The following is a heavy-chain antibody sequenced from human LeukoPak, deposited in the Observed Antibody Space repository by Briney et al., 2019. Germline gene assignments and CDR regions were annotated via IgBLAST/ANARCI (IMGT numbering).Heavy chain of an antibody. D-gene: IGHD3-22*01. V-gene: IGHV4-39*07. Sequence: PSETLSLTCTVSGGSISSSSYYWGWIRQPPGKGLEWIGSIYYSGSTYYNPSLKSRVTISVDTSKNQFSLKLSSVTAADTAVYYCAREIRGITMILVVVYFDFWGQGTLVTVSS. CDR2: IYYSGST. J-gene: IGHJ4*02. CDR3: AREIRGITMILVVVYFDF. CDR1: GGSISSSSYY.